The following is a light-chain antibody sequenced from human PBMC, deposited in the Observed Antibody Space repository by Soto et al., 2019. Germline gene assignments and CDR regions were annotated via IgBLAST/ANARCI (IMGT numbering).Light chain of an antibody. CDR3: QQSDSTLT. CDR1: QSISSY. Sequence: TLSLSCLAASVADRVTSTLRASQSISSYLNWFQQKPGKAPKLLIYAASSVQSGVPSRFSGSGSGTDFTLTISSLQPEDFATYYCQQSDSTLTFAPGTKVDIK. V-gene: IGKV1-39*01. J-gene: IGKJ3*01. CDR2: AAS.